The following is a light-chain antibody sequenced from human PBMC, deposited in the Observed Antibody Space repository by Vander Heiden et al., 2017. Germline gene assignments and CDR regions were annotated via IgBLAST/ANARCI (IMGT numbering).Light chain of an antibody. CDR2: AAS. CDR1: QDISSW. V-gene: IGKV1-12*01. Sequence: DIQMTQSPSSVSASVGDRVIITCRASQDISSWSDWYQQKPGKAPKLLIYAASNLQNGVPARFSGSRSGTDFTLTINRLQPEDFATYYCQQANSFPLTFGGGTKVEIK. CDR3: QQANSFPLT. J-gene: IGKJ4*01.